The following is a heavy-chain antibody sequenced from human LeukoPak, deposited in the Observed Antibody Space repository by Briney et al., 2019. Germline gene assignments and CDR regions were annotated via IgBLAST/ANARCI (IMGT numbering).Heavy chain of an antibody. D-gene: IGHD3-22*01. Sequence: GGSLRLSCAASGFTFSSYAMSWVRQAPGKGLEWVSAISGSGGSTYYADSVKGRFTISRDNSKNTLYLQMSSLRAEDTAVYYCAKDLDYYDSSGYYQLDYWGQGTLVTVSS. V-gene: IGHV3-23*01. CDR2: ISGSGGST. CDR3: AKDLDYYDSSGYYQLDY. CDR1: GFTFSSYA. J-gene: IGHJ4*02.